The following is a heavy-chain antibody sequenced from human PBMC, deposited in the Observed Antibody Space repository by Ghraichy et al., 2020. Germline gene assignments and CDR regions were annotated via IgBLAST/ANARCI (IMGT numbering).Heavy chain of an antibody. CDR3: ARGRSSGWRKVFDY. CDR1: GGSFSGYY. V-gene: IGHV4-34*01. D-gene: IGHD6-19*01. J-gene: IGHJ4*02. CDR2: INHSGST. Sequence: PETLSLTCAVYGGSFSGYYWSWIRQPPGKGLEWIGEINHSGSTNYNPSLKSRVTISVDTSKNQFSLKLSSVTAADTAVYYCARGRSSGWRKVFDYWGQGTLVTVSS.